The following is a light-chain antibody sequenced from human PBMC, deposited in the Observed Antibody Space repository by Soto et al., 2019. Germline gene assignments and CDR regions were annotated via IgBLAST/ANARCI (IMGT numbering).Light chain of an antibody. CDR3: QHYGSSPET. J-gene: IGKJ1*01. CDR2: ATS. V-gene: IGKV3-20*01. CDR1: QTVNSDY. Sequence: EIVLTQSPGTLSLSPGETATLSCRASQTVNSDYLAWFQQRPGQAPRLLIFATSRRATGIPARFSGSGSGTDFTLTISRLEPEDFAVYYCQHYGSSPETFGQGTKVDIK.